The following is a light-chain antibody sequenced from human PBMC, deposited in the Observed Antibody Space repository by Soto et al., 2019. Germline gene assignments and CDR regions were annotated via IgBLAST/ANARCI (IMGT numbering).Light chain of an antibody. CDR2: EVT. CDR1: SSDVGNGYDS. Sequence: QSVQTHPASVSGSPGHSITISCSGSSSDVGNGYDSVSWYQQHPGKAPKLIIYEVTNRPSGVSSRFSGSKSGNTASLTISGLQAEDEADYYCSSYTVSVDPYVFGTGTKVTVL. V-gene: IGLV2-14*01. CDR3: SSYTVSVDPYV. J-gene: IGLJ1*01.